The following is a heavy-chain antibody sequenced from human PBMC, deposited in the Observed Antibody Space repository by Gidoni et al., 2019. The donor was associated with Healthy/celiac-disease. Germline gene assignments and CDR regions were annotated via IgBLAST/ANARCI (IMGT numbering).Heavy chain of an antibody. V-gene: IGHV3-66*02. Sequence: EVQLVESGGGLVQPGGSLRLSCAASGFTVSSNYMSWVRQAPGKGLEWVSVIYSGGSTYYADSVKGRFTISRDNSKNTLYLQMNSLRAEDTAVYYCARDSYSNYDSHPKWGMDVWGQGTTVTVSS. CDR2: IYSGGST. D-gene: IGHD5-12*01. CDR3: ARDSYSNYDSHPKWGMDV. J-gene: IGHJ6*02. CDR1: GFTVSSNY.